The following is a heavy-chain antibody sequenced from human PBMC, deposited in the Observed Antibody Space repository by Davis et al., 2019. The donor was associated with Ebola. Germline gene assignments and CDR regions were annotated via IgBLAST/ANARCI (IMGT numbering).Heavy chain of an antibody. V-gene: IGHV4-34*01. Sequence: GSLRLSCAASGFTFSSYEMNWVRQAPGKGLEWIGEINHSGSTNYNPSLKSRVTISVDTSKNQFSLKLSSVTAADTAVYYCARASTVTPFDYWGQGTLVTVSS. CDR2: INHSGST. CDR3: ARASTVTPFDY. CDR1: GFTFSSYE. J-gene: IGHJ4*02. D-gene: IGHD4-11*01.